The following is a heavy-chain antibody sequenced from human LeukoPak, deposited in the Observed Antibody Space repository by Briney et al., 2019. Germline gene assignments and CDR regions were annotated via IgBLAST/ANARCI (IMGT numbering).Heavy chain of an antibody. CDR3: ARSLSWMAGTHYFDY. Sequence: GESLKISCKGSGYSFTSYWIGWVRQMPGKGLEWMGIIYPGDSDTRYSPSFQGQVTISADKSISTAYLQWSSLKASDTAMYYCARSLSWMAGTHYFDYWGQGTLVTVSS. CDR1: GYSFTSYW. D-gene: IGHD6-19*01. CDR2: IYPGDSDT. V-gene: IGHV5-51*01. J-gene: IGHJ4*02.